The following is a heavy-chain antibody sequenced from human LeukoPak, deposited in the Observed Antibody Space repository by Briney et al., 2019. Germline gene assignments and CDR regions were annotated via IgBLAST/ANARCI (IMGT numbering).Heavy chain of an antibody. CDR3: AKDISRTSCSIDY. CDR2: ISWNSGSI. Sequence: GRSLRLSCAASGFTFDDYAMHWVRQAPGKGLEWVSGISWNSGSIGYADSVKGRFTISRDNAKNSLYLQMNSLRAEDMALYYCAKDISRTSCSIDYWGQGTLVTVSS. D-gene: IGHD2-2*01. CDR1: GFTFDDYA. J-gene: IGHJ4*02. V-gene: IGHV3-9*03.